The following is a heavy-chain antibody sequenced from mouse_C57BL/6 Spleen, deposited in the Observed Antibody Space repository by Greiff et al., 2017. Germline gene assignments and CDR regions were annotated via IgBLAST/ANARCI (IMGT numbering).Heavy chain of an antibody. Sequence: QVQLQQSGAELARPGASVKLSCKASGYTFTDYYINWVKQRPGQGLEWIARIYPGSGNTYYNEKFKGKATLTAEKSSSTAYMQLSSLTSEDSAVYFCARKRLEEDAMDYWGQGTSVTVSS. J-gene: IGHJ4*01. CDR3: ARKRLEEDAMDY. CDR1: GYTFTDYY. CDR2: IYPGSGNT. D-gene: IGHD3-2*02. V-gene: IGHV1-76*01.